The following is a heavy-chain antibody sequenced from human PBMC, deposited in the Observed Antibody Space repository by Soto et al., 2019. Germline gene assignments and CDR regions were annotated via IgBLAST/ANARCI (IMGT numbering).Heavy chain of an antibody. V-gene: IGHV4-34*01. D-gene: IGHD1-26*01. CDR3: ARAPPVGATTGWFDP. Sequence: SETLGVSGAVDGGAFSGGYWSWVRRPPGKGLEWIGEINHSGSTNYNPSLKSRVTISVDTSKNQFSLKLSSVTAADTAVYYCARAPPVGATTGWFDPWGQGTLVS. CDR2: INHSGST. J-gene: IGHJ5*02. CDR1: GGAFSGGY.